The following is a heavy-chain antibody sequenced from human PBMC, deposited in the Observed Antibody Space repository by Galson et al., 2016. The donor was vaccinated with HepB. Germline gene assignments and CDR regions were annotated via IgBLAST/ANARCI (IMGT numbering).Heavy chain of an antibody. V-gene: IGHV4-4*02. D-gene: IGHD5-12*01. J-gene: IGHJ6*02. CDR3: ARGDIVATLGRQYNHYYYYGMDV. Sequence: SETLSLTCAVSRGSINSTNWWSWVRQSPEKGLEWIGEIYHTGSTNYNPSLKSRVIISVDTYKNEFSLRLTSLTAADTAVYYCARGDIVATLGRQYNHYYYYGMDVWGQGTTVTVSS. CDR2: IYHTGST. CDR1: RGSINSTNW.